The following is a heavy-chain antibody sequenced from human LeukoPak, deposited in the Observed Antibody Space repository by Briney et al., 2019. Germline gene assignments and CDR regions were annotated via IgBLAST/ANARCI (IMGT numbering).Heavy chain of an antibody. Sequence: GGSLRLSCAASGFTFSDHYMDWVRQAPGKGLEWVGRTRNKANSYTTEYAASVKGRFTISRDDSKNSLYLQMNSLKTEDTAVYYCARGGGYGDYDYWGQGTLVTVS. J-gene: IGHJ4*02. D-gene: IGHD4-17*01. CDR1: GFTFSDHY. CDR2: TRNKANSYTT. CDR3: ARGGGYGDYDY. V-gene: IGHV3-72*01.